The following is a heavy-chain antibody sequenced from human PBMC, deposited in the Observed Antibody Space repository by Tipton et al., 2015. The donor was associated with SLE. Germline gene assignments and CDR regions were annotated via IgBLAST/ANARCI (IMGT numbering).Heavy chain of an antibody. Sequence: SLRLSCAASGFTFSNYWMTWVRQAPGKGLEWVANIQPDGSETHYVDSVRGRFTISRDNAENSLYLQMSSLRADDTAVYYCARGGKLGSLDYWGQGALVTVSS. CDR2: IQPDGSET. CDR3: ARGGKLGSLDY. J-gene: IGHJ4*02. V-gene: IGHV3-7*01. D-gene: IGHD4-23*01. CDR1: GFTFSNYW.